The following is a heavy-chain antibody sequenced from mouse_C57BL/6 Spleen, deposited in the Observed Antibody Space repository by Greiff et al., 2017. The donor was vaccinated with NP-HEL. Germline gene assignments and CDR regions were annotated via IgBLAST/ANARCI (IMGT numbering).Heavy chain of an antibody. Sequence: VQLQQSGPELVKPGASVKISCKASGYAFSSSWMNWVKQRPGKGLEWIGRIYPGDGDTNYNGKFKGKATLTADKSSSTAYMQLSSLTSEDSAVYFCEDRNAMDYWGQGTSVTVSS. V-gene: IGHV1-82*01. CDR3: EDRNAMDY. CDR2: IYPGDGDT. J-gene: IGHJ4*01. CDR1: GYAFSSSW.